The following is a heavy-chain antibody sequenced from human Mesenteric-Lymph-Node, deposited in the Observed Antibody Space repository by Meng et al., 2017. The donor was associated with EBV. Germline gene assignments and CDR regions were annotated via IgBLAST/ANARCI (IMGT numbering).Heavy chain of an antibody. Sequence: QITLKESGPTLVKPXXXXTXTXTFXGFSLSASGVSVGWFRQPPGKALECLTLIYWDGDRRYSPSLKSRLTITKDTSKNQVVLTMTNMDPVDTATYYCAHGTFYYGSGTYFGKTDFDYWGQGTLVTVSS. D-gene: IGHD3-10*01. J-gene: IGHJ4*02. CDR2: IYWDGDR. V-gene: IGHV2-5*02. CDR1: GFSLSASGVS. CDR3: AHGTFYYGSGTYFGKTDFDY.